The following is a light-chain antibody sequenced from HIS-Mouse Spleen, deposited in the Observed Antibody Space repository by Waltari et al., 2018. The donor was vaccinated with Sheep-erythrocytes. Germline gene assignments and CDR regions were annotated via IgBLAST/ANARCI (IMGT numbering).Light chain of an antibody. V-gene: IGKV2-28*01. J-gene: IGKJ1*01. CDR2: LGS. CDR1: QSLLHINGYNY. CDR3: MQALQTPRT. Sequence: DIVMTQSPLSLPVPRGERASISCSSSQSLLHINGYNYLDCYLQKPGQSPQLLIYLGSNRASGVPDRFSGSGSGTDFTLKISRVEAEDVGVYYCMQALQTPRTFGQGTKVEIK.